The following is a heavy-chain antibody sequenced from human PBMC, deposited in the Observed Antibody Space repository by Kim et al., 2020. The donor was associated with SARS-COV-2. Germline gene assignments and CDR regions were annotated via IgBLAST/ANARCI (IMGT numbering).Heavy chain of an antibody. J-gene: IGHJ6*02. CDR1: GGSFSGYY. D-gene: IGHD6-13*01. Sequence: SETLSLTCAVYGGSFSGYYWSWIRQPPGKGLEWIGEINHSGSTNYNPSLKSRVTISVDTSKNQFSLKLSSVTAADTAVYYCARGPRGSSSYFYYYYGMDVWGQGTTVTVSS. CDR3: ARGPRGSSSYFYYYYGMDV. V-gene: IGHV4-34*01. CDR2: INHSGST.